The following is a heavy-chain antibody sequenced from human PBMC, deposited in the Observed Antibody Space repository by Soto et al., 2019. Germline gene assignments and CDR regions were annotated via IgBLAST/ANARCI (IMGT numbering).Heavy chain of an antibody. J-gene: IGHJ6*02. D-gene: IGHD3-9*01. CDR1: GYTFTSYA. CDR3: ARESPPQGYDILTGYSNYYYGMDV. V-gene: IGHV1-69*13. Sequence: SVKVSCKASGYTFTSYAISWVRQAPGQGLEWMGGIIPIFGTANYAQKFQGRVTITADESTSTAYMELSSLRSEDTAVYYCARESPPQGYDILTGYSNYYYGMDVWGQGTTVTVSS. CDR2: IIPIFGTA.